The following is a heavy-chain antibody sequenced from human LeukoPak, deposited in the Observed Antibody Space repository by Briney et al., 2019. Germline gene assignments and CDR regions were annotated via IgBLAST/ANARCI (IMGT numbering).Heavy chain of an antibody. V-gene: IGHV1-46*01. CDR3: ARSRRRYDPFDP. CDR2: FNPSGGST. J-gene: IGHJ5*02. CDR1: GYTFTSYY. Sequence: ASVKVSCKASGYTFTSYYMHWVRQAPGQGLEWMGIFNPSGGSTSYAQKFQGRVTMTRDTSTSTVYMELSSLRSEDTAVYYCARSRRRYDPFDPWGQGTLVTVSS. D-gene: IGHD2-2*01.